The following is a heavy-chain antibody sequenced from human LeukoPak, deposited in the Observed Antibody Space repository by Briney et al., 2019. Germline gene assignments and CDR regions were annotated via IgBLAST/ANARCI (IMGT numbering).Heavy chain of an antibody. CDR3: ARHIGLTTRYLDY. D-gene: IGHD4/OR15-4a*01. Sequence: GESLKISCKGSGYSFTSYWIGWVRQMPGKGLEWMGIIYPGDSDTRYSPSFQGHVTISADKSITTAYLQRSSLKASDTAMYYCARHIGLTTRYLDYWGQGTLVTVSS. CDR1: GYSFTSYW. CDR2: IYPGDSDT. J-gene: IGHJ4*02. V-gene: IGHV5-51*01.